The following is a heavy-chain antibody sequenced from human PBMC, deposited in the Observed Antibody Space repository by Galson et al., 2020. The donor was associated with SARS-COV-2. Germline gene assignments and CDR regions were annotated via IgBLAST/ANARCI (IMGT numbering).Heavy chain of an antibody. CDR3: ARDYFDTSGYFIDF. V-gene: IGHV3-53*01. Sequence: GESLKLSCAASGFTVSSNYMSWVRQAPGKGLEWVSVIYSGGTTDYADSVKGRFTISRDNSKNTLYLQMNTLRAEDTAVYYCARDYFDTSGYFIDFWGQGTLVTVSS. D-gene: IGHD3-22*01. CDR1: GFTVSSNY. CDR2: IYSGGTT. J-gene: IGHJ4*02.